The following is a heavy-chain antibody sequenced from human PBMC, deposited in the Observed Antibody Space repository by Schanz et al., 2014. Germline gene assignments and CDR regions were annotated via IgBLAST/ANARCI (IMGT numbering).Heavy chain of an antibody. CDR1: EFTFSSYK. D-gene: IGHD2-2*01. V-gene: IGHV3-21*04. Sequence: EVQLVESGGGLVQPGGSLRLSCAASEFTFSSYKMNWVRQAPGKGLEWVSSISSSGSYIHYADSVKGRFTISRDNAKNTLYLQMNSLKTEDTAMYYCARRASCSRIGCPFDSWGQGTLVTVSS. J-gene: IGHJ4*02. CDR3: ARRASCSRIGCPFDS. CDR2: ISSSGSYI.